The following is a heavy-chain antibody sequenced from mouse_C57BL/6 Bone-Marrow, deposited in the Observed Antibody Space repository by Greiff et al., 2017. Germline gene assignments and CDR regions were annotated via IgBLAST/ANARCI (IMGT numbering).Heavy chain of an antibody. D-gene: IGHD2-1*01. CDR3: ARMGGIYYGNYGFAY. CDR2: IDPSDSYT. V-gene: IGHV1-69*01. Sequence: VQLQQPGAELVMPGASVKLSCKASGYTFTSYWMHWVKQRPGQGLEWIGEIDPSDSYTNYNQKFKGKSTLTVDKSSSTAYMQLSSLTSEDSAVYYCARMGGIYYGNYGFAYWGQGTLVTVSA. J-gene: IGHJ3*01. CDR1: GYTFTSYW.